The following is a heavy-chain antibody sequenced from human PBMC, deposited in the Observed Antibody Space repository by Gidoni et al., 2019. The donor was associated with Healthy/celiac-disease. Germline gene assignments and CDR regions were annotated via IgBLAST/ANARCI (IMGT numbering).Heavy chain of an antibody. CDR1: GGTFSSYA. CDR3: ARLPEPRDGYHLGSVWYFDL. J-gene: IGHJ2*01. Sequence: QVQLVQSGAEVKKPGSSVKVSCKASGGTFSSYAISWVRQAPGQGLEWMGGIIPIFGTANYAQKFQGRVTITADESTSTAYMELSSLRSEDTAVYYCARLPEPRDGYHLGSVWYFDLWGRGTLVTVSS. D-gene: IGHD5-12*01. CDR2: IIPIFGTA. V-gene: IGHV1-69*01.